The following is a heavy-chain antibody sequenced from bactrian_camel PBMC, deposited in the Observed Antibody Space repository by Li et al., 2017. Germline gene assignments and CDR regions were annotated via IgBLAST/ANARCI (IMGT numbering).Heavy chain of an antibody. CDR3: AATATDRMACRTRYVTQLPY. J-gene: IGHJ4*01. CDR2: IDTPSGST. D-gene: IGHD1*01. CDR1: TYPSHC. V-gene: IGHV3S1*01. Sequence: VQLVESGGGSVQTGGSLTLSCTYTYPSHCMAWFRQAPGKAREAVADIDTPSGSTNYAGSVMGRFTILRDITKNTFYLHMNYLKPNDTAMYYCAATATDRMACRTRYVTQLPYRGQGTQVTVS.